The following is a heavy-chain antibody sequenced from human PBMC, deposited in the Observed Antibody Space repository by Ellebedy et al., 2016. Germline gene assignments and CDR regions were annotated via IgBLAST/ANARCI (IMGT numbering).Heavy chain of an antibody. CDR1: GGSITTTSNY. Sequence: SETLSLTCTVSGGSITTTSNYWGWIRQSPEKGLQWIGNVYRSGSTHYSPSFKDRLTISVDTSKNQFSLNLTSVTAADTAVYYCARRGLLREFDLWGPGALVTVSS. CDR2: VYRSGST. J-gene: IGHJ5*02. V-gene: IGHV4-39*01. CDR3: ARRGLLREFDL. D-gene: IGHD6-19*01.